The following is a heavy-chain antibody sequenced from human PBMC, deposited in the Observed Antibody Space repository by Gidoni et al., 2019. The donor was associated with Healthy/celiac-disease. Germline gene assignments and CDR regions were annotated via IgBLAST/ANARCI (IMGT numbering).Heavy chain of an antibody. CDR3: ARDSLWFGELLSYYGMDV. D-gene: IGHD3-10*01. Sequence: QVQLPESGPGLVKPSETLSLTCTVSGGSVSSGSYYWSWIRQPPGKGLEWIGYIYYSGSTNYNPSLKSRVTIPVDTSKNQFSLKLSSVTAADTAVYYCARDSLWFGELLSYYGMDVWGQGTTVTVSS. J-gene: IGHJ6*02. V-gene: IGHV4-61*01. CDR1: GGSVSSGSYY. CDR2: IYYSGST.